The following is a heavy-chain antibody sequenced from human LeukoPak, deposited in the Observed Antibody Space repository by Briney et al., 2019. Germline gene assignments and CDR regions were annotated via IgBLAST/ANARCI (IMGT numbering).Heavy chain of an antibody. CDR1: GFTFSSYG. CDR2: IRYDGSNK. Sequence: GGSLRLSCAASGFTFSSYGMHWVRQAPGKGLEWVAFIRYDGSNKYYADSVKGRFTISRDTSKNTLYLQMDNLRLEDTALYFCAKPLGGPPGMPFESWGRGTLAIVSS. D-gene: IGHD3-16*01. V-gene: IGHV3-30*02. J-gene: IGHJ5*01. CDR3: AKPLGGPPGMPFES.